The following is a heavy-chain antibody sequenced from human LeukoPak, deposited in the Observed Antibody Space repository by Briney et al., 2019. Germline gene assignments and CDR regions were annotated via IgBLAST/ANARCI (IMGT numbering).Heavy chain of an antibody. D-gene: IGHD3-9*01. V-gene: IGHV1-18*01. CDR3: ARGAVLRYFDVHGNWFDP. J-gene: IGHJ5*02. CDR2: ISAYNGNT. CDR1: GYTFTSYG. Sequence: VKVSCKASGYTFTSYGISWVRQAPGQGLEWMGWISAYNGNTNYAQKLQGRVTMTTDTSTSTAYMELRSLRSDDTAVYYCARGAVLRYFDVHGNWFDPWGQGTLVTVSS.